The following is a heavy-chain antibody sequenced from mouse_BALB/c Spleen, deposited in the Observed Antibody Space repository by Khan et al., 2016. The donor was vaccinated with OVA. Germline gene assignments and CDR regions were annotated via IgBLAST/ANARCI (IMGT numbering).Heavy chain of an antibody. CDR1: GYTFTSYY. CDR3: TRQNFDY. Sequence: VQLQQSGAELVKPGASVKLSCKASGYTFTSYYMYWVKQRPGQGLEWIGEINPGNGGTKFNEKFKTKATLTVDKYSSTAYMQLSSLTSEDSAVYYCTRQNFDYWGQGTTLTVSS. CDR2: INPGNGGT. V-gene: IGHV1S81*02. J-gene: IGHJ2*01.